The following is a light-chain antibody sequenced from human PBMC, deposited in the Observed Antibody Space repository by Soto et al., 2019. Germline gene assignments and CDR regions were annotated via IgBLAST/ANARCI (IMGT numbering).Light chain of an antibody. CDR2: FGS. V-gene: IGKV2-28*01. CDR3: MQALQTEWT. J-gene: IGKJ1*01. Sequence: DIVMTQSPLSLPVTPGEPASISCRSSQSLLHSNGYNYLDWYLQKPGQSPQLLIYFGSNRASGVPERFSGSGSGTDFTLKISRVEAEDVGVYYCMQALQTEWTFGQGTKVEIK. CDR1: QSLLHSNGYNY.